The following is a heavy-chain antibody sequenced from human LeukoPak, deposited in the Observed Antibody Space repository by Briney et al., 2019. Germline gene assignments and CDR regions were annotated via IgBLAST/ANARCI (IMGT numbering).Heavy chain of an antibody. CDR3: ATPATVVTGHYYYGMDV. D-gene: IGHD4-23*01. CDR2: MYSGGST. V-gene: IGHV3-53*01. CDR1: RFTVSSNY. Sequence: GGSLRLSCAASRFTVSSNYMSWVRQAPGKGLEWVSVMYSGGSTYYADSVKGRFTISRDNSKNTLYLQMNSLRAEDTAVYYCATPATVVTGHYYYGMDVWGQGTTVTVSS. J-gene: IGHJ6*02.